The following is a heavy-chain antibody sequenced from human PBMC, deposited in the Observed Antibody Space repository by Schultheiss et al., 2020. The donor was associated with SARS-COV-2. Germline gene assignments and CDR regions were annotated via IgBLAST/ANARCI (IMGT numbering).Heavy chain of an antibody. V-gene: IGHV3-21*05. D-gene: IGHD6-13*01. Sequence: SCAASGFTFSSYSMNWVRQAPGKGLEWVSYISSSSSYIYYADSVKGRFTISRDNAKNSLYLQMNSLRAEDTAVYYCARSSHYGMDVWGQGTAVTVSS. CDR3: ARSSHYGMDV. J-gene: IGHJ6*02. CDR2: ISSSSSYI. CDR1: GFTFSSYS.